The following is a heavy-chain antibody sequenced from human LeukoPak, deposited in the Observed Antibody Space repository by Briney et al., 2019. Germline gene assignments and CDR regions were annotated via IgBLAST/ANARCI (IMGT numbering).Heavy chain of an antibody. Sequence: GGSLRLSCAASGFTFSSYSMNWVRQAPGKGLEWVSSISSSSSYIYYADSVKGRYTISRDNAKNSLYLQMNSLRAEDTAVYYCARDFGGTFDPWGQGTLVTVSS. CDR1: GFTFSSYS. CDR2: ISSSSSYI. V-gene: IGHV3-21*01. CDR3: ARDFGGTFDP. D-gene: IGHD3-3*01. J-gene: IGHJ5*02.